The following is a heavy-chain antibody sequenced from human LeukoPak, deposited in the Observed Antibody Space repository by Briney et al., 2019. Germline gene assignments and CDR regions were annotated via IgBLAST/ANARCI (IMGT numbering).Heavy chain of an antibody. J-gene: IGHJ4*02. D-gene: IGHD3-22*01. Sequence: ASVKVSCKVSGYTLTELSMHWVRQAPGKGLEWMGGFDPEDGETIYAQKFQGRVTTTEDTSTDTAYMELSSLRSEDTAVYYCATTSLNYYDSSGYDYWGQGTLVTVSS. V-gene: IGHV1-24*01. CDR3: ATTSLNYYDSSGYDY. CDR1: GYTLTELS. CDR2: FDPEDGET.